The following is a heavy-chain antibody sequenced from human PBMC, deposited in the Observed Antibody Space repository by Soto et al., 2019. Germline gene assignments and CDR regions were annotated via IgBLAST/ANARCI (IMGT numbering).Heavy chain of an antibody. CDR2: FTGGHGKT. CDR3: TRWNGFGDS. V-gene: IGHV3-23*01. Sequence: VQLLESGGGSGQPGGSLKLSCGVSGFSIPDYGVTWVRQPPGKGLLWVSGFTGGHGKTFYADSVRGRFTLSREDSMNTVYLQRDSLRVEDTGVYYCTRWNGFGDSWGQGTLVTVAS. J-gene: IGHJ4*02. D-gene: IGHD1-1*01. CDR1: GFSIPDYG.